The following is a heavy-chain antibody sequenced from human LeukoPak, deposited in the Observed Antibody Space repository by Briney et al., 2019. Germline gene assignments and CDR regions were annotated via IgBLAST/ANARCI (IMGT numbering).Heavy chain of an antibody. CDR3: AKAGVAGTGYYYMDV. CDR2: IRYYGSNK. J-gene: IGHJ6*03. D-gene: IGHD6-19*01. V-gene: IGHV3-30*02. Sequence: GGSLRLSCAASGFTFSSYGMHWVRQAPGKGLEWVAFIRYYGSNKYYADSVKGRFTISRDNSKNTLYLQMNSLRAEDTAVYYCAKAGVAGTGYYYMDVWGKGTTVTVSS. CDR1: GFTFSSYG.